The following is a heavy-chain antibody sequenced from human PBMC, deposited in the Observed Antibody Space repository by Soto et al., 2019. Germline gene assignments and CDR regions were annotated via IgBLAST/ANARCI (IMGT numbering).Heavy chain of an antibody. J-gene: IGHJ4*02. V-gene: IGHV4-39*07. CDR1: GGSISSSSYY. CDR2: IYYSGST. Sequence: QLQLQESGPGLVKPSETLSLTCTVSGGSISSSSYYWGWIRQPPGKGLEWIGSIYYSGSTNYNPSLKSRVTISVDTSKNQFSLKLSSVTAADTAVYYCARWQTSYYFDYWGPGTLVTVSS. CDR3: ARWQTSYYFDY.